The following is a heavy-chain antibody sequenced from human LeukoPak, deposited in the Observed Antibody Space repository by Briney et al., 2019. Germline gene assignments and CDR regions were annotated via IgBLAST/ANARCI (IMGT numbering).Heavy chain of an antibody. D-gene: IGHD3-22*01. Sequence: GGSLRLSCVASGFTFSGYWMSWVRQAPGKGLEWVANINQDENEKYYVDSVKGRFTISRDNAKNSLYLQMNSLRAEDTAVYYCARDLGPYYYDSSGYYYGYWGQGTLVTVSS. CDR3: ARDLGPYYYDSSGYYYGY. J-gene: IGHJ4*02. CDR1: GFTFSGYW. CDR2: INQDENEK. V-gene: IGHV3-7*01.